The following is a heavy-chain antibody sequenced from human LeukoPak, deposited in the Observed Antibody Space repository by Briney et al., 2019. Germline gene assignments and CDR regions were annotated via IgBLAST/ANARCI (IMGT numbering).Heavy chain of an antibody. D-gene: IGHD3/OR15-3a*01. CDR3: ARRGLYFDY. V-gene: IGHV3-48*03. Sequence: GGSLRLSCAASGFTFSSYEMNWVRQAPGQGLEWVSYISSSGSTIYYADSVKGRFTISRDNAKDSLYLQMNSLRAEDTAVYYCARRGLYFDYWGQGTLVTVSS. J-gene: IGHJ4*02. CDR1: GFTFSSYE. CDR2: ISSSGSTI.